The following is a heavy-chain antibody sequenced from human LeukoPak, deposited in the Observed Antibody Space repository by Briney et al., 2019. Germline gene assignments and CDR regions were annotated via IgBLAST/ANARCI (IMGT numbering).Heavy chain of an antibody. D-gene: IGHD1-26*01. V-gene: IGHV4-38-2*02. CDR1: GYSITSGYY. Sequence: YPSETLSLTCSVSGYSITSGYYWGWIRQPPGKGLEWIGSFYHSGSTYYNPSLKSRVTMSIDTSKNQFSLRLNSVTAADTAMYYCVKSGGYGLIDYWGQGTLVTVSS. CDR3: VKSGGYGLIDY. J-gene: IGHJ4*02. CDR2: FYHSGST.